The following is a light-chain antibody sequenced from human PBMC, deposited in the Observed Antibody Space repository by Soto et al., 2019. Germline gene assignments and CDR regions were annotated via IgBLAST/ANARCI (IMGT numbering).Light chain of an antibody. V-gene: IGLV1-47*01. CDR3: ATWDDSLNVFYV. Sequence: QSVLILPPSASGAPGQRVTISCSGSTSNIGSDYVYWYQQLPGTAPKLLIYRNNQWPSGVPDRFSRSKSGTSASLDISGLRSDDEADYFCATWDDSLNVFYVFGTGTKVTVL. CDR2: RNN. CDR1: TSNIGSDY. J-gene: IGLJ1*01.